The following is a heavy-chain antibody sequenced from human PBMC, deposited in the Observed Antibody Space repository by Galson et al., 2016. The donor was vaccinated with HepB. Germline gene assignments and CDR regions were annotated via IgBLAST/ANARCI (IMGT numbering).Heavy chain of an antibody. D-gene: IGHD6-19*01. Sequence: ETLSLTCTVSGGSISSYYWNWIRQPPGKGLEWIGYIYYSWSTNYNPYLKSRVTISVDTSKNQFSLKLSSVTAADTAVYYRARARYSSGLYNWFDPWGQGTLVTVSS. CDR2: IYYSWST. J-gene: IGHJ5*02. CDR1: GGSISSYY. V-gene: IGHV4-59*01. CDR3: ARARYSSGLYNWFDP.